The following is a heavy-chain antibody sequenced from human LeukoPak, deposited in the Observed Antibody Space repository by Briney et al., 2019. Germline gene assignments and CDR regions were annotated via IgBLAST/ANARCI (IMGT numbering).Heavy chain of an antibody. V-gene: IGHV3-53*01. CDR2: IYSGGGA. D-gene: IGHD1-26*01. CDR1: GFTVRSNY. Sequence: PGGSLRLSCAASGFTVRSNYMSWVRQAPGKGLEWVSVIYSGGGAYYAESVKGRFTISRDNSKNTLYLQMNSLRAEDTAVYYCARVHHSGSYYHYYYGMDVWGQGTTVTVSS. CDR3: ARVHHSGSYYHYYYGMDV. J-gene: IGHJ6*02.